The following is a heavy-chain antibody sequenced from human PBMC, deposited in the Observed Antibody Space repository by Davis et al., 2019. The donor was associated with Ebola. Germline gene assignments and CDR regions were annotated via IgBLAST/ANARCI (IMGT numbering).Heavy chain of an antibody. D-gene: IGHD5-12*01. CDR3: ARGWLRTGLDY. Sequence: HSQTLSLTCAISGDGLSINSGGWNWIRQSPSRGLEWLGRTYYTSKWFNDYAVSVKSRISINPDTSENHFSLQLNSVTPEDTAIYYCARGWLRTGLDYWGQGTLVTVSS. CDR2: TYYTSKWFN. CDR1: GDGLSINSGG. V-gene: IGHV6-1*01. J-gene: IGHJ4*02.